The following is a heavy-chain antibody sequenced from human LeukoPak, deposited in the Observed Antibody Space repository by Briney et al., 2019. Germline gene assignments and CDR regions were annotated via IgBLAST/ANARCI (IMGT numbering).Heavy chain of an antibody. CDR1: GGPISSYY. D-gene: IGHD6-13*01. V-gene: IGHV4-59*01. J-gene: IGHJ4*02. CDR2: IYYTGST. Sequence: SETLSLTCTVSGGPISSYYWSWIRQPPGKGLEWIGYIYYTGSTSYNPSLKSRLTISVDSSKNQFSLRLSSVTAADTAVYYCARGPQGAYSSSWYYFDYWGQGTLVTVSS. CDR3: ARGPQGAYSSSWYYFDY.